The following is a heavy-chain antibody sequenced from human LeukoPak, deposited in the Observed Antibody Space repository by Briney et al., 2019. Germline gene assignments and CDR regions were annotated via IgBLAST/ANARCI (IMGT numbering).Heavy chain of an antibody. CDR2: INPNSGDT. Sequence: GASVKVSCKASGYTFTGYYIQWVRQAPGQGLEWMGWINPNSGDTNYAQKFQGRVTMTRDTSISTAYMELSRLRSDDTAVYYCASRTLNSVDMATTADFWGQGTLVTVSS. V-gene: IGHV1-2*02. CDR3: ASRTLNSVDMATTADF. CDR1: GYTFTGYY. D-gene: IGHD5-24*01. J-gene: IGHJ4*02.